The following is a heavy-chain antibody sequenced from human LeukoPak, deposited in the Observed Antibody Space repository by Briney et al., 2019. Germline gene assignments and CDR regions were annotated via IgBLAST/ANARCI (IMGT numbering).Heavy chain of an antibody. CDR2: INWNGAST. V-gene: IGHV3-20*04. CDR1: GFSFGTYG. J-gene: IGHJ4*02. CDR3: ARGPSGWYHFED. D-gene: IGHD6-19*01. Sequence: GGSLRLSCAASGFSFGTYGMSWVRQVPGKGLEWVSGINWNGASTVYADSVKGRFTISRDNAKNSLYLQMNSLRAEDTALYYCARGPSGWYHFEDWGQGTLVTVSS.